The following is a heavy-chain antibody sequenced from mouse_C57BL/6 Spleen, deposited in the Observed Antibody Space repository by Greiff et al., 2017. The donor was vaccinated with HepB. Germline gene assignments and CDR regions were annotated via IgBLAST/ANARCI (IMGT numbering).Heavy chain of an antibody. CDR2: IDPSDSYT. Sequence: QVQLQQPGAELVMPGASVKLSCKASGYTFTSYWMHWVKQRPGQGLEWIGEIDPSDSYTNYNQKFKGKSTLTVDKSSSTAYMQLSSLTSEDSAVYYCARYDYQVWGTGTTVTVSS. D-gene: IGHD2-4*01. CDR3: ARYDYQV. CDR1: GYTFTSYW. V-gene: IGHV1-69*01. J-gene: IGHJ1*03.